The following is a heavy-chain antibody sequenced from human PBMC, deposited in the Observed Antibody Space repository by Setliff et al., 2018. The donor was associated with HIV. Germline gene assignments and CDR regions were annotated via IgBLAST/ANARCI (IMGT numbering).Heavy chain of an antibody. D-gene: IGHD3-10*01. CDR2: IYTSGST. J-gene: IGHJ3*02. CDR1: GGSFSSGSYY. CDR3: AREGGNLWFGELLYAFDI. Sequence: PSETLSLTCTVSGGSFSSGSYYWSWIRQSAGKGLEWIGRIYTSGSTNYNPSLNSRVTISVDTSKNQFSLQLSSVTAADPAVYYCAREGGNLWFGELLYAFDIWGQGTMVTVSS. V-gene: IGHV4-61*02.